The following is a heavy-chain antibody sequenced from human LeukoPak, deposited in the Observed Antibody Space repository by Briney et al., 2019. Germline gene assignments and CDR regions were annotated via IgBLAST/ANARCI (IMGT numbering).Heavy chain of an antibody. CDR2: IKQDGSEK. CDR1: GFTFSSYW. CDR3: ARDYPYYDFWSGYGPTAYVDY. Sequence: PGGSLRLSCAASGFTFSSYWMSWVRQAPGKVLEWVANIKQDGSEKYYVDSVKGRFNISRDNAKNSLYLQMNSLRAEDTAVYYCARDYPYYDFWSGYGPTAYVDYWGQGTLVTVSS. V-gene: IGHV3-7*01. J-gene: IGHJ4*02. D-gene: IGHD3-3*01.